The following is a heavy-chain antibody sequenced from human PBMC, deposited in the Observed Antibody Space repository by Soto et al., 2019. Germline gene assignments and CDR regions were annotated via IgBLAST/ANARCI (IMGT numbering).Heavy chain of an antibody. J-gene: IGHJ5*02. CDR3: ARAHTINYDFWSGRHWFDP. D-gene: IGHD3-3*01. CDR1: GYTFTGYY. V-gene: IGHV1-2*04. Sequence: ASVKVSCKASGYTFTGYYIHWVRQAPGQGLEWMGWINPNSGGTNYAQKFQGWVTMTRDTSISTAYMELSRLRSDDTAVYYCARAHTINYDFWSGRHWFDPWGQGTLVTVSS. CDR2: INPNSGGT.